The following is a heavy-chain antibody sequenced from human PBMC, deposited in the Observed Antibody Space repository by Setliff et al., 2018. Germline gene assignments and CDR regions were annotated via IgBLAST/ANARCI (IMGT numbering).Heavy chain of an antibody. CDR2: INPNSGGT. Sequence: AASVKVSCKASGYTFTGYYMHWVRQAPGQGLEWMGRINPNSGGTNYAQKFQGRVTMTRDTPISTAYMELSRLTSEDTAVYFCARGWAALGIIGYWGQGTLVTVSS. CDR1: GYTFTGYY. J-gene: IGHJ4*02. CDR3: ARGWAALGIIGY. D-gene: IGHD7-27*01. V-gene: IGHV1-2*06.